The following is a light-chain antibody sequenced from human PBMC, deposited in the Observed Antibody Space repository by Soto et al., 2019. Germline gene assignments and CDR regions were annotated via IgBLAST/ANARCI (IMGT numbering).Light chain of an antibody. CDR2: GNN. V-gene: IGLV1-40*01. CDR3: QSYDNSLSGYV. Sequence: QSVLTQPPSVSGAPGQRVTISCSGSSSNIGAGYDVHWYQQLPGTAPKLLMYGNNNRPSGVPDRFSGSKSGTSASLAITGLQAEDEADYYCQSYDNSLSGYVFGTGTQLTVL. CDR1: SSNIGAGYD. J-gene: IGLJ1*01.